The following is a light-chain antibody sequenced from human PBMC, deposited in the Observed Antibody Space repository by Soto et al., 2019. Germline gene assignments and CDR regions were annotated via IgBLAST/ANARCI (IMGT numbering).Light chain of an antibody. Sequence: DIQMTQSPSSVSASVGDRVTITCRASQDVSSWLAWYQQKPGKAPNLLIYAASSLQSGVPSRFSGSGSGTDFTLTISSLQPGDYATYYCQQSYGSLTWTFGQGTTVEIK. CDR1: QDVSSW. CDR3: QQSYGSLTWT. CDR2: AAS. J-gene: IGKJ1*01. V-gene: IGKV1-12*01.